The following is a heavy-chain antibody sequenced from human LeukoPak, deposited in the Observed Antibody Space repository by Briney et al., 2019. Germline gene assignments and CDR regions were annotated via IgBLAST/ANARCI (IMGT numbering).Heavy chain of an antibody. Sequence: PGGSLRLSCAASGFTFSSYSMNWVRQAPGKGLEWVSYISSSSSTIYYADSVKGRLTISRNNAKNSLYPQMNSLRAEDTAVYYCARVHWFDPWGQGTLVTVSS. CDR3: ARVHWFDP. J-gene: IGHJ5*02. CDR1: GFTFSSYS. CDR2: ISSSSSTI. V-gene: IGHV3-48*04.